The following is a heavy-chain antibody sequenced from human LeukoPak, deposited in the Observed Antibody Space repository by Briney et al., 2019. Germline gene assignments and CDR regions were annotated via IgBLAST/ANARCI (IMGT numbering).Heavy chain of an antibody. Sequence: SETLSLTCTVSGGSISSSSYYWGWIRQPPGKGLEWIGSIYYSGSTYYNPSLKSRVTISVDTSKNQFSLKLSSVTAADTAVYYCASKLRFEYRERVDRWGYFDYWGQGTLVTVSS. D-gene: IGHD3-3*01. CDR1: GGSISSSSYY. CDR3: ASKLRFEYRERVDRWGYFDY. V-gene: IGHV4-39*01. J-gene: IGHJ4*02. CDR2: IYYSGST.